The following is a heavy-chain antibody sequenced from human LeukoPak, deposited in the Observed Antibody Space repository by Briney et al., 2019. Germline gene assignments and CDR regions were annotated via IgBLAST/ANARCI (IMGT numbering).Heavy chain of an antibody. CDR3: AIYGIAARPFDP. CDR1: GFTFSSYW. V-gene: IGHV3-7*03. CDR2: IGQDGSAK. D-gene: IGHD6-6*01. J-gene: IGHJ5*02. Sequence: GGSLRLSCATSGFTFSSYWMSWVRQVPGKGLEWVASIGQDGSAKTYVDSVKGRFTISRDNAKNSLYLQMNSLRAEDTAVYYCAIYGIAARPFDPWGQGTLVTVSS.